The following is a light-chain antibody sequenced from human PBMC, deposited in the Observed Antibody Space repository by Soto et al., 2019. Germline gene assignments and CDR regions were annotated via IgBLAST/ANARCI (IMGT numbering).Light chain of an antibody. V-gene: IGLV2-14*03. CDR3: SSYTTSSTLV. Sequence: QSALTQPASVFGSPGQSITISCTGTSSDVGGYNFVSWYQQHPGKAPKLMIYEVSSRPSGVSNRFSGSKSGNTASLTISGVQPEDEADYYCSSYTTSSTLVFGTGTKLTVL. CDR1: SSDVGGYNF. CDR2: EVS. J-gene: IGLJ1*01.